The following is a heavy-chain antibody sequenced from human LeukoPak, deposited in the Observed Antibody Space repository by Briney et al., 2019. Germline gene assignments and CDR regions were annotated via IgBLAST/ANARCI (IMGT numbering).Heavy chain of an antibody. CDR1: GGSISSYY. CDR2: IYYSGST. CDR3: ASLEQWLALFDY. V-gene: IGHV4-59*08. D-gene: IGHD6-19*01. J-gene: IGHJ4*02. Sequence: SETLSLTCTVSGGSISSYYWSWIRQPPGKGLEWIGYIYYSGSTNYNPSLKSRVTISVDTSKNQFSLKLSSVTAADTAVYYCASLEQWLALFDYWGQGTLVTVSS.